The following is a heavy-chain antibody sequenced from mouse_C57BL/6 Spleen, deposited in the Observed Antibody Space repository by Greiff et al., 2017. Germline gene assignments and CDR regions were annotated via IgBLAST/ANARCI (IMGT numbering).Heavy chain of an antibody. CDR1: GYSITSGYY. CDR3: ARWGSYYFDY. CDR2: ISYDGSN. Sequence: EVKLMESGPGLVKPSQSLSLTCSVTGYSITSGYYWNWIRQFPGNKLEWMGYISYDGSNNYNPSLKNRISITRDTSKNQFFLKLNSVTTEDTATYYCARWGSYYFDYWGQGTTLTVSS. V-gene: IGHV3-6*01. J-gene: IGHJ2*01.